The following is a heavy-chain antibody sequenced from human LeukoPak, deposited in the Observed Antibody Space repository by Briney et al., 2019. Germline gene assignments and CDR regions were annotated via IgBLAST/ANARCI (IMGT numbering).Heavy chain of an antibody. CDR2: IKQDGSEK. CDR1: GFTFSSYS. J-gene: IGHJ6*03. V-gene: IGHV3-7*01. CDR3: ARDREQLVPYYYYYYMDV. Sequence: GGSLRLSCAASGFTFSSYSMNWVRQAPGKGLEWVANIKQDGSEKYYVDSVKGRFTISRDNAKNSLYLQMNSLRAEDTAVYYCARDREQLVPYYYYYYMDVWGKGTTVTVSS. D-gene: IGHD6-6*01.